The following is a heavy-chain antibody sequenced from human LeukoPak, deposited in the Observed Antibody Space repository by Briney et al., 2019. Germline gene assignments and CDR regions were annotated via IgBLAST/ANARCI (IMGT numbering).Heavy chain of an antibody. D-gene: IGHD5/OR15-5a*01. V-gene: IGHV3-33*01. Sequence: GGSLRLSCAASGFTFSSYGMHWVRQAPGKGLEWVAVIWYDGSNKYYADSVKGRFTISRDNSKNTLYLQMNSLRAEDTAVYYCATDSHPLSFGMDVWGQGTTVTVSS. J-gene: IGHJ6*02. CDR2: IWYDGSNK. CDR3: ATDSHPLSFGMDV. CDR1: GFTFSSYG.